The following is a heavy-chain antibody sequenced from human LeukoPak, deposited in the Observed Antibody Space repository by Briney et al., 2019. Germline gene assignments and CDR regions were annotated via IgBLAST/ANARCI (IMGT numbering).Heavy chain of an antibody. V-gene: IGHV4-4*02. D-gene: IGHD3-10*01. CDR3: ASLWVGFGELGPGYFDY. CDR1: GGSISSSNW. J-gene: IGHJ4*02. CDR2: IYHSGST. Sequence: PSGTLSLTCAVSGGSISSSNWWSWVRQPPGKGLEWIGEIYHSGSTNYNPSLKSRVTISVDKSKNQFSLKLSSVTAADTAVYYCASLWVGFGELGPGYFDYWGQGTLVTVSS.